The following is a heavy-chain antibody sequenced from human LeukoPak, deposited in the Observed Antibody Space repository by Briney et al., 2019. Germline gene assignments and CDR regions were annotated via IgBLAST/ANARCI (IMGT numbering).Heavy chain of an antibody. CDR2: ISSSSSTI. CDR1: GFTFSSYS. CDR3: GGFSGWYVGYYFDY. D-gene: IGHD6-19*01. J-gene: IGHJ4*02. V-gene: IGHV3-48*02. Sequence: GGSLRLSCAASGFTFSSYSMNWVRQAPGKGLEWVSYISSSSSTIYYADSVKGRFTISRDNAKNSLYLQMNSLRDEDTAVYYCGGFSGWYVGYYFDYGGQETRVTVSS.